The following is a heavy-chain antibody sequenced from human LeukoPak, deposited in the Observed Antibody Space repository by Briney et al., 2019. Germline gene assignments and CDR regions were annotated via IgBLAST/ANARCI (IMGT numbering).Heavy chain of an antibody. CDR1: GFTFSSYW. CDR2: INSDGSTT. CDR3: GRGGGAAAAHNWFDP. Sequence: GGSLRLSCAASGFTFSSYWMHWVRQAPGKGLVWVSRINSDGSTTSYADSVRGRFTISRDNAKNTLYLQINSLTAEDTAVYYCGRGGGAAAAHNWFDPWGQGTLVTVSS. D-gene: IGHD6-13*01. V-gene: IGHV3-74*01. J-gene: IGHJ5*02.